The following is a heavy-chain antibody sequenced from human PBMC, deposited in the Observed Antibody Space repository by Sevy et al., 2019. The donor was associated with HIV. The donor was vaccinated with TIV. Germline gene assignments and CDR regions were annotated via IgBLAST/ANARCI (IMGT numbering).Heavy chain of an antibody. D-gene: IGHD3-10*01. CDR3: AGDADITMVRGVITGHWYFDL. Sequence: SETLSLTCAVYGGSFSGYYWSWIRQPPGKGLEWIGEINHSGSTNYNPSLKSRVTISVDTSKNQFSLKLGSVTAADTAVYYCAGDADITMVRGVITGHWYFDLWGRGTLVTVSS. CDR2: INHSGST. CDR1: GGSFSGYY. V-gene: IGHV4-34*01. J-gene: IGHJ2*01.